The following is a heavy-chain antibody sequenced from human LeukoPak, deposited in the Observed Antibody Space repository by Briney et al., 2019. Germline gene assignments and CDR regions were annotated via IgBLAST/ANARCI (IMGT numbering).Heavy chain of an antibody. CDR1: GFTFSSYA. CDR2: ISGSGGST. Sequence: GGSLRLSCAASGFTFSSYAMSWVRQAPGKGLEWVSAISGSGGSTYYADSVKGRFTIARDNAKNSLYLQMNSLRAEDTAVYYCARSYYYENSGYYYFDSWGQGTLVTVSS. J-gene: IGHJ4*02. CDR3: ARSYYYENSGYYYFDS. V-gene: IGHV3-23*01. D-gene: IGHD3-22*01.